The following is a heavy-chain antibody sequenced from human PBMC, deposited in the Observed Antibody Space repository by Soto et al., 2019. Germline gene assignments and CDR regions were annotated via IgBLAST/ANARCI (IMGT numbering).Heavy chain of an antibody. V-gene: IGHV4-59*01. CDR3: ARARITIFPRAFDI. CDR2: IYYSGST. J-gene: IGHJ3*02. D-gene: IGHD3-3*01. Sequence: SETLSLTCTVSGGSISSYYWSWIRQPPGKGLEWIGYIYYSGSTNYNPSLKSRVTISVDTSKNQFSLKLSSVTAADTAVYYCARARITIFPRAFDIWGQGTMVTVSS. CDR1: GGSISSYY.